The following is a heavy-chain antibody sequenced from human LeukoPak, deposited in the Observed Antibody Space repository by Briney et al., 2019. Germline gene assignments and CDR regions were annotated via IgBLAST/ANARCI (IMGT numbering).Heavy chain of an antibody. D-gene: IGHD3-3*01. CDR1: GGSFSGYY. Sequence: SETLSLTCAVYGGSFSGYYWSWIRQPPGKGLGWIGEINHSGSTNYNPSLKSRVTISVDTSKNQFSLKLSSVTAADTAVYYCARARHYDFWSGYPKYYFDYWGQGTLVTVSS. V-gene: IGHV4-34*01. J-gene: IGHJ4*02. CDR3: ARARHYDFWSGYPKYYFDY. CDR2: INHSGST.